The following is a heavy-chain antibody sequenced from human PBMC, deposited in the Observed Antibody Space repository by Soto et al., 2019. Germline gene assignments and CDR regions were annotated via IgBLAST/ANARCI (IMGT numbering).Heavy chain of an antibody. CDR1: GGSISSGDYY. CDR2: IYYSGST. D-gene: IGHD3-10*01. Sequence: SQTLSLTCTVSGGSISSGDYYWSWIRQPPGKGLEWIGYIYYSGSTYYNPSLKSRVTISVDTSKNQFSLKLSSVTAADTAVYYCAREMLLWFGEIDYWGQGTLVTVSS. J-gene: IGHJ4*02. V-gene: IGHV4-30-4*01. CDR3: AREMLLWFGEIDY.